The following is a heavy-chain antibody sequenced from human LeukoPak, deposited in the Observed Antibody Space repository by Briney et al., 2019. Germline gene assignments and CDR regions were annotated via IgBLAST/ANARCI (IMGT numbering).Heavy chain of an antibody. J-gene: IGHJ6*02. CDR2: ISYDGSK. V-gene: IGHV3-30*03. CDR1: GFTFSSYG. Sequence: GGSLRLSCAASGFTFSSYGMHWVRQAPGKGLEWVAVISYDGSKYYADSVKGRFTISRDNSKNTVFLQMNSVRAEDTAVYYCARSYSNHLFGMDVWGQGTTVTVSS. D-gene: IGHD4-11*01. CDR3: ARSYSNHLFGMDV.